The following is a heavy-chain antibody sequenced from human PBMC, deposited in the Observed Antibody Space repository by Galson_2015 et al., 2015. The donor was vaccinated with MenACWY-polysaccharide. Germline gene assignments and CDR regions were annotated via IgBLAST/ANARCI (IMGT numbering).Heavy chain of an antibody. CDR2: INADGSAT. D-gene: IGHD2-15*01. CDR3: TKAGAKYCSGANCDFNWFDP. Sequence: SLRLSCAASGFSFSIYWMHWVRHAPGKGLVWVSRINADGSATGYADSVRGRFTISRDNAKNTLYLEMNSLRAEDTAVYYCTKAGAKYCSGANCDFNWFDPWGQGTLVTVSS. J-gene: IGHJ5*02. V-gene: IGHV3-74*01. CDR1: GFSFSIYW.